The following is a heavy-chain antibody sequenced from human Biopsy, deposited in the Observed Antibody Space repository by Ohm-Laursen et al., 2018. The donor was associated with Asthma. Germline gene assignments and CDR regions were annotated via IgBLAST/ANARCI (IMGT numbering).Heavy chain of an antibody. J-gene: IGHJ4*02. CDR3: AKDFRGIAVAGDRGFDY. CDR1: GFSFDDCA. D-gene: IGHD6-19*01. V-gene: IGHV3-23*01. CDR2: ISSGGGTI. Sequence: GSLRLSCSASGFSFDDCAMHWVRQAPGKGLEWVSVISSGGGTIDYADSVKGRFTISRNNSKSTLFLQMDSLSAEDTAVYYCAKDFRGIAVAGDRGFDYWGQGTLVTVSS.